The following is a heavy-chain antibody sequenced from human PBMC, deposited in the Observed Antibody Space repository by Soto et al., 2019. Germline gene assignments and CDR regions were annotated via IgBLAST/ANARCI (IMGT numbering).Heavy chain of an antibody. J-gene: IGHJ1*01. V-gene: IGHV1-69*13. CDR2: IIPIFGTA. CDR3: AGDHDSSGYYYGEYFQH. D-gene: IGHD3-22*01. CDR1: GGTFSSYA. Sequence: SVKVSCKASGGTFSSYAISWVRQAPGQGLEWMGGIIPIFGTANYAQKFQGRVTITADESTSTAYMELSSLRSEDTAVYYCAGDHDSSGYYYGEYFQHWGQGTLVTVS.